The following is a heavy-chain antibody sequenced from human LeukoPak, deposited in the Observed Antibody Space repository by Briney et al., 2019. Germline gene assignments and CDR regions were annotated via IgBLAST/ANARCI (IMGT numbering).Heavy chain of an antibody. CDR2: IIRIFATP. Sequence: GASVTVSCKASGYTFTSYAMNWVRQAPGQGLEWMGDIIRIFATPKYAQKFQGRVTITADESTGTAYMELSSLRSEDTAVYYCARAEVCSSAGCYFYMDVWGKGTTVTISS. J-gene: IGHJ6*03. D-gene: IGHD2-2*01. CDR3: ARAEVCSSAGCYFYMDV. CDR1: GYTFTSYA. V-gene: IGHV1-69*13.